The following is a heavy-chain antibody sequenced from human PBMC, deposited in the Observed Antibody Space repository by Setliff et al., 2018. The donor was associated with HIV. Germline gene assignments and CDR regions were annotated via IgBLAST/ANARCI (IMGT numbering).Heavy chain of an antibody. Sequence: GGSLRLSCAASGFTFDDYAMHWVRQVPGKGLEWVSLISWNGGSTYYADSVRGRFTISRDNAKNSVYLQMHSLRVEDTAVYYCAAVPWGHSSLIIDHWGQGTPVTVSS. D-gene: IGHD3-16*01. CDR3: AAVPWGHSSLIIDH. J-gene: IGHJ4*02. V-gene: IGHV3-43D*03. CDR1: GFTFDDYA. CDR2: ISWNGGST.